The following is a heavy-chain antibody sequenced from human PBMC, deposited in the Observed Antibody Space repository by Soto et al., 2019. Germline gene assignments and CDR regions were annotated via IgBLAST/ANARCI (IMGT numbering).Heavy chain of an antibody. CDR1: GFTFSSYG. D-gene: IGHD2-15*01. CDR3: ARDGYEYCSGGSCYSSYFDY. V-gene: IGHV3-33*01. CDR2: IWYDGSNK. Sequence: QVQLVESGGGVVQSGRSLRLSCAASGFTFSSYGMHWVRQAPGKGLEWVAVIWYDGSNKYYADSVKGRFTISRDNSKNTLYLQMNSLRAEDTAVYYCARDGYEYCSGGSCYSSYFDYWGQGTLVTVSS. J-gene: IGHJ4*02.